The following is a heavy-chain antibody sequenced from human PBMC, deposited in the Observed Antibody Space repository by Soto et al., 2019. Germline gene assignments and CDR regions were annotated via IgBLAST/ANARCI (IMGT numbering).Heavy chain of an antibody. CDR2: INSDGRST. CDR1: GFTFSNYW. Sequence: GGSLRLSCAASGFTFSNYWMPWVRQVPGKGLVWVSRINSDGRSTNYADSVKGRFTISRDNAKNTLYLQMNSLRAEDTAMYYCAKGGSSGWYGDYWGQGTLVTVSS. D-gene: IGHD6-19*01. CDR3: AKGGSSGWYGDY. J-gene: IGHJ4*02. V-gene: IGHV3-74*01.